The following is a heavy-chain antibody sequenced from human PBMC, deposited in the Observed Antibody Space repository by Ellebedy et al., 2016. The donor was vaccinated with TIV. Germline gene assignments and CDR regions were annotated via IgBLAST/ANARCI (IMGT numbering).Heavy chain of an antibody. D-gene: IGHD3-10*01. CDR2: SHYSGTT. Sequence: SETLSLXXTVSDGSIRSYHWSWIRQSPGKGLEWIGYSHYSGTTNYNPSLKSRLSISVDTSKNQFSLNLSFVTAADTGVYYCARTSTMVRGALDYWGQGTLVTVSS. V-gene: IGHV4-59*01. CDR3: ARTSTMVRGALDY. J-gene: IGHJ4*02. CDR1: DGSIRSYH.